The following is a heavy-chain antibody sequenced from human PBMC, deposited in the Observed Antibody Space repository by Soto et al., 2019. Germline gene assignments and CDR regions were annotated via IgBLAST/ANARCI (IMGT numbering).Heavy chain of an antibody. CDR1: GYTFTSYG. J-gene: IGHJ6*02. Sequence: ASVKVSCKASGYTFTSYGISWVRQAPGQGLEWMGWISAYNGNTNYAQKLQGRVTMTTDTSTSTAYMELRSLRSDDTAVYYCATVGFLEWLSHSYYYGMDVWGQGTTVTVSS. CDR2: ISAYNGNT. CDR3: ATVGFLEWLSHSYYYGMDV. D-gene: IGHD3-3*02. V-gene: IGHV1-18*01.